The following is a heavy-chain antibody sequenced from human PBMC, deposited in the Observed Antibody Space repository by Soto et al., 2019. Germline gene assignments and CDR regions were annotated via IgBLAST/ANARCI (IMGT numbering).Heavy chain of an antibody. CDR1: GFTFSSYG. D-gene: IGHD3-3*01. V-gene: IGHV3-33*01. CDR2: IWYDGSNK. Sequence: PGGSLRLSCAASGFTFSSYGMHWVRQAPGKGLEWVAVIWYDGSNKYYADSVKGRFTISRDNSKNTLYLQMNSLRAEDTAVYYCARDRDYDFWSGSVGNWFDSWGQGTLVTVSS. CDR3: ARDRDYDFWSGSVGNWFDS. J-gene: IGHJ5*01.